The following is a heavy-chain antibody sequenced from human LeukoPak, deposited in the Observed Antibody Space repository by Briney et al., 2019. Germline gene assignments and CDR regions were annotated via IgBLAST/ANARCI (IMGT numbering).Heavy chain of an antibody. D-gene: IGHD3-3*01. V-gene: IGHV4-4*07. J-gene: IGHJ6*03. CDR3: ARVGRQTYDFWSGYYKWDDYYYMDV. CDR1: GGSISSYY. CDR2: IYTSGST. Sequence: SETLSLTCTVSGGSISSYYWSWIRQPAGKGLEWIGRIYTSGSTNYNPSLKSRVTMSVDTSKNQFSLKLSSVTAADTAVYYCARVGRQTYDFWSGYYKWDDYYYMDVWGKGTTVTVSS.